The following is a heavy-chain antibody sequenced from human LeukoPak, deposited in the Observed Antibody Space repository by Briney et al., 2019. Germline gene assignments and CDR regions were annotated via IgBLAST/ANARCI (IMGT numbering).Heavy chain of an antibody. J-gene: IGHJ3*02. CDR1: GFTFSLHA. D-gene: IGHD3-22*01. Sequence: GGSLRLSCAASGFTFSLHAMTWVRQAPGKGLEWVSRISGSGGSTYYADSVKGRFTISRDNSKNTLSLQMNSLRAEDTAVYYCAKGHYDTGTFGAFDIWGHGTMVTVSS. CDR2: ISGSGGST. V-gene: IGHV3-23*01. CDR3: AKGHYDTGTFGAFDI.